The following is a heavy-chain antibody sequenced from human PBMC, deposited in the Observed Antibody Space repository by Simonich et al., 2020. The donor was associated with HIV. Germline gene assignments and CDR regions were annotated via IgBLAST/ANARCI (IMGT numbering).Heavy chain of an antibody. J-gene: IGHJ4*02. CDR3: ASQVGVVVTAIPYYFDY. V-gene: IGHV1-2*06. CDR1: GYTFTGYY. CDR2: NKPNSGGT. Sequence: QVQLVQSGAEVKKPGASVKVSCKASGYTFTGYYMHWVRQAPGQGLEWMGRNKPNSGGTNYAQKFQGRVTMTRDTSISTAYMELSRLRSDDTAVYYCASQVGVVVTAIPYYFDYWGQGTLVTVSS. D-gene: IGHD2-21*02.